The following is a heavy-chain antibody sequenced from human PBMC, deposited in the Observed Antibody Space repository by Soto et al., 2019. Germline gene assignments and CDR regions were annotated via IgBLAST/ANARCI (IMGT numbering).Heavy chain of an antibody. D-gene: IGHD1-7*01. V-gene: IGHV4-31*03. Sequence: SETLSLTCTVSGGSISSCGYYWSWIRQHPGKGLEWIGYIYYSGSTYYNPSLKSRVTISVDTSKNQFSLKLSSVTAADTAVYYCARDPNPYNWNYMPHYGMDVWGQGTTVTVSS. CDR1: GGSISSCGYY. J-gene: IGHJ6*02. CDR3: ARDPNPYNWNYMPHYGMDV. CDR2: IYYSGST.